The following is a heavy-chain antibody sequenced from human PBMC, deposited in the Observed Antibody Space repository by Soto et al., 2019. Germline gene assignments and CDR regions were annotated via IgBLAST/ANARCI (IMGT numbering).Heavy chain of an antibody. D-gene: IGHD3-22*01. J-gene: IGHJ5*02. CDR3: ARHYYDSSGYYLNNWFDP. CDR1: GYTFTGYN. CDR2: INPNSGGT. V-gene: IGHV1-2*02. Sequence: ASVKVSCKASGYTFTGYNMHWVRQAPGQGLEWMGWINPNSGGTNYAQKFQGRVTMTRDTSISTAYMELSRLRSDDTAVYYCARHYYDSSGYYLNNWFDPWGQGTLVTVSS.